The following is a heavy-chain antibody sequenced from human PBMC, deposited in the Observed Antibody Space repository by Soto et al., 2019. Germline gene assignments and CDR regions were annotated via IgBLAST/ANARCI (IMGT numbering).Heavy chain of an antibody. V-gene: IGHV3-74*01. Sequence: GGSLRLSCAASGFTFSSYLMHWVRQAPGKGLVWVSRINSDGSSTSYADSVKGRFTISRDNAKNTLYLQMNSLRAEDTAVYYCARDPGTYYDFWSGYQDAFDIWGQGTMVTVSS. CDR3: ARDPGTYYDFWSGYQDAFDI. D-gene: IGHD3-3*01. CDR1: GFTFSSYL. CDR2: INSDGSST. J-gene: IGHJ3*02.